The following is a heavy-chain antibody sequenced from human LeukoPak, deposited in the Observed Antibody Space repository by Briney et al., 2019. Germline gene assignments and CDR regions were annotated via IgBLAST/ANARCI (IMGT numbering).Heavy chain of an antibody. J-gene: IGHJ6*02. CDR1: GFTFSSYG. Sequence: PGGSLRLSCAASGFTFSSYGMHWVRQAPGKGLEWVAVISYDGSNKYYADSVKVRFTISRDNSKNTLYLHMNRLRAEDTAVYYCAKDGGPYRSGGSCYTPSSYYYGMDVWGQGTTVTVSS. D-gene: IGHD2-15*01. CDR3: AKDGGPYRSGGSCYTPSSYYYGMDV. CDR2: ISYDGSNK. V-gene: IGHV3-30*18.